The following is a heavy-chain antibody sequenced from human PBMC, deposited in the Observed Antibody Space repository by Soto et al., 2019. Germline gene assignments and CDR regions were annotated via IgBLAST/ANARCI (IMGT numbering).Heavy chain of an antibody. V-gene: IGHV1-58*02. D-gene: IGHD2-8*01. CDR2: IVVGSGNT. CDR3: AADGFCTNGVCANGYYKDV. CDR1: GFTFTSSA. J-gene: IGHJ6*03. Sequence: SVKVSCKASGFTFTSSAMQWVRQARGQRLERIGWIVVGSGNTNYAQKFQERVTITRDMSTSTAYMELSSLRSEDTAVYSCAADGFCTNGVCANGYYKDVWGKGTTVTVSS.